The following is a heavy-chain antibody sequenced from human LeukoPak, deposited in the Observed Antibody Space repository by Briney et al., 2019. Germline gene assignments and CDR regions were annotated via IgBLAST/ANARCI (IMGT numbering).Heavy chain of an antibody. CDR3: ARGRLRSLGFDP. D-gene: IGHD4-17*01. CDR2: INHSGST. V-gene: IGHV4-34*01. CDR1: CGSISSYY. Sequence: PSETLSLTCTVSCGSISSYYWSWIRQPPGKGLEWIGEINHSGSTNYNPSLKSRVTISVDTSKNQFSLKLSSVTAADTAVYYCARGRLRSLGFDPWGQGTLVTVSS. J-gene: IGHJ5*02.